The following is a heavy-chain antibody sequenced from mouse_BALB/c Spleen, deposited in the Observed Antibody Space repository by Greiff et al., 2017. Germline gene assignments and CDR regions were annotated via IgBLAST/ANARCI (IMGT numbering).Heavy chain of an antibody. CDR3: ARDIYDGPY. J-gene: IGHJ2*01. D-gene: IGHD2-3*01. V-gene: IGHV1-69*01. CDR2: IDTSDSYT. CDR1: GYTFTDYW. Sequence: VQLQQPGAELVMPGASVKMSCKASGYTFTDYWMHWVKQRPGQGLEWIGAIDTSDSYTSYNQKFKGKATLTVDESSSTAYMQLSSLTSEDSAVYYCARDIYDGPYWGQGTTLTVSS.